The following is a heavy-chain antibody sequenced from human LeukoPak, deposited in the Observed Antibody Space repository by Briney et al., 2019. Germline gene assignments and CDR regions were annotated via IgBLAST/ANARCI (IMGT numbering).Heavy chain of an antibody. Sequence: PSETLSLTCTVSGGSISSYYWSWIRQPPGKGLEWIGYIYYSGSTSYNPSLNSRVTISVDTSKNQFSLKLSSVTAADTAVYYCASYEPYRLVAFDIWGQGTMVTVS. J-gene: IGHJ3*02. CDR3: ASYEPYRLVAFDI. D-gene: IGHD1-14*01. CDR2: IYYSGST. V-gene: IGHV4-59*01. CDR1: GGSISSYY.